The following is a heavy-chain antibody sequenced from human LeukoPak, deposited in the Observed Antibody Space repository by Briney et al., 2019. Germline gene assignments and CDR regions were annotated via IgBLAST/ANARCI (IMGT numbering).Heavy chain of an antibody. D-gene: IGHD6-19*01. CDR3: SRAGRAVFGSDH. Sequence: PGGSLRLSCAASGFTFSSYRMHWVRQAPGQGLVWVSRIDSDGSSIADADSVRGRFTISRDNAKNTVYLQMNSLRVEDTAVYYCSRAGRAVFGSDHWGQGTLVTVSS. J-gene: IGHJ4*02. CDR2: IDSDGSSI. CDR1: GFTFSSYR. V-gene: IGHV3-74*01.